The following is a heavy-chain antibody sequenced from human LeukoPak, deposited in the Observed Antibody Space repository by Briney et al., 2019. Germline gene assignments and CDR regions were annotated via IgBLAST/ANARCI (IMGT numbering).Heavy chain of an antibody. CDR3: ARAMVWNYYYYYYGMDV. D-gene: IGHD1-7*01. J-gene: IGHJ6*02. V-gene: IGHV1-8*01. CDR1: GYTFTSYD. CDR2: MNPNSGNT. Sequence: ASVKVSCKASGYTFTSYDINWVRQATGQGLEWMGWMNPNSGNTGYAQKSQGRVTMTRNTSISTAYMELSSLRSEDTAVYYCARAMVWNYYYYYYGMDVWGQGTTVTVSS.